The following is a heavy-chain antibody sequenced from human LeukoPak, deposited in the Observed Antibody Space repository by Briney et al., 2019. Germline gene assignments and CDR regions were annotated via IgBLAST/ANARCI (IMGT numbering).Heavy chain of an antibody. J-gene: IGHJ4*02. CDR1: GFTFSSYG. CDR3: AKDPGGIAAAGLFDY. D-gene: IGHD6-13*01. CDR2: IRYDGSNK. Sequence: GGSLRLSCAASGFTFSSYGMHWVRQAPGKGLEWVAFIRYDGSNKYYADSVKGRFTISRDNSKNTLYLQMNSLRAEDTAVYYCAKDPGGIAAAGLFDYWGQGTLVTVSS. V-gene: IGHV3-30*02.